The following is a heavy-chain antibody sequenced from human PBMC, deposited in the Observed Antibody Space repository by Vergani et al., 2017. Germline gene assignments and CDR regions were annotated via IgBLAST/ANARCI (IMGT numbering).Heavy chain of an antibody. V-gene: IGHV3-30*02. CDR1: GFTFSDFS. CDR2: IRYDGSNK. CDR3: AKSSGYFYYYYGMDV. J-gene: IGHJ6*02. Sequence: QVQLVESGGGLVKPGGSLRLSCAASGFTFSDFSMSWVRQAPGKGLEWVAFIRYDGSNKYYADSVKGRFTISRDNSKNTLYLQMNSLRAEDTAVYYCAKSSGYFYYYYGMDVWGQGTTVTVSS. D-gene: IGHD3-22*01.